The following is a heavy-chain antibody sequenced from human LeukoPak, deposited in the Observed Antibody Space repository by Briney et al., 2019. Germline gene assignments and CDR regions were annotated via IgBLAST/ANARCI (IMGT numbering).Heavy chain of an antibody. CDR1: GFTFSSYG. CDR2: ISGSGGST. J-gene: IGHJ4*02. CDR3: AKCFLASCSGWSFDY. D-gene: IGHD6-19*01. V-gene: IGHV3-23*01. Sequence: GGSLRLSCAASGFTFSSYGMSWVRQAPGKGLEWVSAISGSGGSTYYADSVKGRFTISRDNSKNTLYLQMNSLRAEDTAVYYCAKCFLASCSGWSFDYWGQGTLVTVSS.